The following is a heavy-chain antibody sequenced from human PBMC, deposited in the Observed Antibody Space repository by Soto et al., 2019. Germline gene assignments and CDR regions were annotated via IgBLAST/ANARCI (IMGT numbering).Heavy chain of an antibody. D-gene: IGHD2-15*01. V-gene: IGHV3-23*01. CDR3: AKETVVVVGGTIDY. Sequence: GGSLRLSCAASGFTFSSYAMSWVRQAPGKGLEWVSGISHSGSSTFYADSVKGRFTISRDNSKNTQYLQMNSLRAEDTAVYFCAKETVVVVGGTIDYWGQGTLVTVSS. CDR1: GFTFSSYA. J-gene: IGHJ4*02. CDR2: ISHSGSST.